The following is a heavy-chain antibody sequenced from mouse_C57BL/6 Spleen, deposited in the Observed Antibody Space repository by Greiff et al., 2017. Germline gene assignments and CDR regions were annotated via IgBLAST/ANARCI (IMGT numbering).Heavy chain of an antibody. CDR1: GYTFTSYG. D-gene: IGHD1-1*01. CDR2: IYPRSGNT. Sequence: VQLQESGAELARPGASVKLSCKASGYTFTSYGISWVKQRTGQGLEWIGEIYPRSGNTYYNEKFKGKATLTADKSSSTAYMELRSLTSEDSAVYFCARSYYYGSREGLYAMDYWGQGTSVTVSS. CDR3: ARSYYYGSREGLYAMDY. J-gene: IGHJ4*01. V-gene: IGHV1-81*01.